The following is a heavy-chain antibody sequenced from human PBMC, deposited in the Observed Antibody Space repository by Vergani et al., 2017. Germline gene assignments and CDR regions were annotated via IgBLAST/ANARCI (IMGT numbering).Heavy chain of an antibody. V-gene: IGHV1-46*03. CDR2: INPSGGHT. J-gene: IGHJ4*02. Sequence: QVQVVQSGAEVKKSGASVKVSCKTSGYTFSNYYMHWVRQAPGQGLEWMGIINPSGGHTNYGQKFQVRVTMTRDTSTSTVYMELSSLRSEDTAIYYCARGDYGILTGYRYWGQGNL. CDR1: GYTFSNYY. CDR3: ARGDYGILTGYRY. D-gene: IGHD3-9*01.